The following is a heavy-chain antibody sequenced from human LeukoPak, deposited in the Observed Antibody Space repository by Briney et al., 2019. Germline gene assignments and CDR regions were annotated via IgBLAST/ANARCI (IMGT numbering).Heavy chain of an antibody. Sequence: PGGSLRLSCAASGFFFTNYAFHWVRQAPGKGLEWVAVISYDGDNKYYAESVKGRFTISRDDSKNTLYLQMNSLRAEDTALYHCARVYGYYDVLTGYSTGDYWGQGTLVTVSS. CDR3: ARVYGYYDVLTGYSTGDY. J-gene: IGHJ4*02. CDR1: GFFFTNYA. D-gene: IGHD3-9*01. CDR2: ISYDGDNK. V-gene: IGHV3-30-3*01.